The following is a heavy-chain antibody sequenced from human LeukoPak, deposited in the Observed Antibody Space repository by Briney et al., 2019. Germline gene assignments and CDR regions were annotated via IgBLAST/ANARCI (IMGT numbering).Heavy chain of an antibody. CDR3: ARDGRYNWNYYFDY. V-gene: IGHV3-11*04. Sequence: GGSLRLSCAASGFTFSDYYISWIRQAPGKGLEWVSYISSSGSTIYYADSVKGRFTISRDNAKNSLYLQMNSLRAEDTAVYYCARDGRYNWNYYFDYWGQGPWSPSPQ. D-gene: IGHD1-7*01. CDR1: GFTFSDYY. J-gene: IGHJ4*02. CDR2: ISSSGSTI.